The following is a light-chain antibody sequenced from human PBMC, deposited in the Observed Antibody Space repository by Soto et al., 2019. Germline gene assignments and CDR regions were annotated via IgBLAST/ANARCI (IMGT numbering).Light chain of an antibody. J-gene: IGKJ4*01. CDR2: DVS. CDR1: QSVSRRY. CDR3: QYQGS. Sequence: IVLTQSPDTLSLSPGQRATLSCRASQSVSRRYLAWYQQKPGQAPILLIYDVSERASDIPDRFSGSGSGPDFTLTINRLVPEDVAVYYCQYQGSFGGGTKVEIE. V-gene: IGKV3-20*01.